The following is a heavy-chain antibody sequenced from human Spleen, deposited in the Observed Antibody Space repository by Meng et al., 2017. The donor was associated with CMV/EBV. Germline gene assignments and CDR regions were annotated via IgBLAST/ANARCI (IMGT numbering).Heavy chain of an antibody. CDR2: ISSSSSYI. Sequence: GGSLRLSCAASGFTFSSYSMNWVRQAPGKGLEWVSSISSSSSYIYYADSVKGRFTISIDNAKNSLYLQMNSLRAEDTAVYYCAGGPVGYCSSTSCYYYYYGMDVWGQGTTVTVSS. CDR3: AGGPVGYCSSTSCYYYYYGMDV. V-gene: IGHV3-21*01. D-gene: IGHD2-2*01. J-gene: IGHJ6*02. CDR1: GFTFSSYS.